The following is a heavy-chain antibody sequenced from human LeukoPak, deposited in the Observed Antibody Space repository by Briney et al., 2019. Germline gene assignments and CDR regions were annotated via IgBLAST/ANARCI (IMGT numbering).Heavy chain of an antibody. V-gene: IGHV4-59*08. CDR1: GGSISSYY. CDR3: ASTYDSSGYLDY. Sequence: SETLSLTCTVSGGSISSYYWSWIRQPPGKGLEWIGYIYYSGSTNYNPSLKSRVTISVDTSKNQFSLKLSSVTAADTAVYYCASTYDSSGYLDYWSQGTLVTVSS. J-gene: IGHJ4*02. CDR2: IYYSGST. D-gene: IGHD3-22*01.